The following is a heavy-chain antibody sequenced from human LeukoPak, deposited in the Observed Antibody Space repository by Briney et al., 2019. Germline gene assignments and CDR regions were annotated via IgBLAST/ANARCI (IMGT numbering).Heavy chain of an antibody. CDR3: ARHLGYTSGWYDY. Sequence: GESLKISCKGSGYGFNSYWIAWVRQMPGKGLEWMGIIYPGDSYTRYSPSFQGKVTISADKSISTAYLQWNSLKAWDTAMYYCARHLGYTSGWYDYWGQGTLVTVSS. CDR2: IYPGDSYT. CDR1: GYGFNSYW. V-gene: IGHV5-51*01. D-gene: IGHD6-19*01. J-gene: IGHJ4*02.